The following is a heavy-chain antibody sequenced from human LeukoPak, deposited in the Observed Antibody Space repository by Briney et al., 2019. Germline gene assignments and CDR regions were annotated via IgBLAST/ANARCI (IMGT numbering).Heavy chain of an antibody. CDR2: ISAYNGNT. Sequence: GASVKVSCKASGYTFTSYGISWVRQAPGQGLEWMGWISAYNGNTNYAQKLQGRVTMSTDTSTSTAYIELRSLRSDDTAVYYCARDIKGQDDYYYYYMDVWGKGTTVTVSS. CDR3: ARDIKGQDDYYYYYMDV. V-gene: IGHV1-18*01. CDR1: GYTFTSYG. D-gene: IGHD3-10*01. J-gene: IGHJ6*03.